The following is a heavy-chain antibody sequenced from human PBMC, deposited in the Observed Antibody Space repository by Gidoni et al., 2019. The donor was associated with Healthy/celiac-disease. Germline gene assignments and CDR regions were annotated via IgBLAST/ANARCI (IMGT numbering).Heavy chain of an antibody. J-gene: IGHJ4*02. CDR2: IRYDGSNK. CDR3: AKDGYSSSWYEGGIDY. Sequence: VQVVASGGGVVQPGGSLGLSCAASGFTFSSYGMHWVRQAPGKGLEWVAFIRYDGSNKYYAESVKGRFTISRDNSKNTLYLQMNSLRAEDTAVYYCAKDGYSSSWYEGGIDYWGQGTLVTVSS. V-gene: IGHV3-30*02. D-gene: IGHD6-13*01. CDR1: GFTFSSYG.